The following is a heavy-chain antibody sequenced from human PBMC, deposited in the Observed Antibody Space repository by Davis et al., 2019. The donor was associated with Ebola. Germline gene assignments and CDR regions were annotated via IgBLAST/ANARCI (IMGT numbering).Heavy chain of an antibody. J-gene: IGHJ4*02. CDR1: GFTFSDYY. V-gene: IGHV3-11*01. CDR2: ITSSDIAT. Sequence: GGSLRLSCAPSGFTFSDYYMNWIRQAPGKGLEWISYITSSDIATHYADSVRGRFTISRDYAKNSLYLQMNNLRAEDTAVYYCARGHNYDSSGFLFDFWGQGTLVTVSS. D-gene: IGHD3-22*01. CDR3: ARGHNYDSSGFLFDF.